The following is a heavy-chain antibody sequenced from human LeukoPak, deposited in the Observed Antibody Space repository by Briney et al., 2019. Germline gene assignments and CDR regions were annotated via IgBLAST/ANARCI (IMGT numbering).Heavy chain of an antibody. CDR2: INPNSGNT. CDR1: GYTFTGYY. D-gene: IGHD3-22*01. Sequence: GASVKVSCKASGYTFTGYYMHWVRQAPGQGLEWMGWINPNSGNTGYAQKFQGRVTMTRNTSISTAYMELSSLRSEDTAVYYCARDYNTYYYDSSGYNTHSGYYYYGMDVWGQGTTVTVSS. V-gene: IGHV1-8*02. CDR3: ARDYNTYYYDSSGYNTHSGYYYYGMDV. J-gene: IGHJ6*02.